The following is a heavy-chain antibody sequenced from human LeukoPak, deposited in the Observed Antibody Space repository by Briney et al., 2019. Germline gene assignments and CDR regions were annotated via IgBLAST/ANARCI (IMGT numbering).Heavy chain of an antibody. CDR1: GGSISSYY. V-gene: IGHV4-59*01. CDR3: ARDVVAKY. CDR2: IYYSGST. D-gene: IGHD2-21*01. Sequence: SEALSLTCTVSGGSISSYYWSWIRQPPGKGLEWIGYIYYSGSTNYNPSLKSRVTISVDTSKNQFSLKLSSVTAADTAVHYCARDVVAKYWGQGTLVTVSS. J-gene: IGHJ4*02.